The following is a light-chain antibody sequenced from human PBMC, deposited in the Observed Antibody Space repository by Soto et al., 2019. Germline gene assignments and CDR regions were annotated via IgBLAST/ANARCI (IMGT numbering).Light chain of an antibody. CDR1: NSDIGGYNI. Sequence: QSVLTQPASVSGSPGRSITLSCTGTNSDIGGYNIVSWYQQHPGKAPKLMIYDVSIRPSGFSDRFSGSKSANTAPLPFSGLQAEDEADYYGSSHTGGNTRVFGTGTKVTVL. V-gene: IGLV2-14*01. J-gene: IGLJ1*01. CDR3: SSHTGGNTRV. CDR2: DVS.